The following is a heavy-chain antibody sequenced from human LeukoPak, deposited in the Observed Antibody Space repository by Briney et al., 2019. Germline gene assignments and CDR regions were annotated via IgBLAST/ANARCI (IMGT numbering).Heavy chain of an antibody. D-gene: IGHD2-2*02. CDR1: GGSINSSTYY. CDR2: IYYSGTT. Sequence: SETLSLTCTVSGGSINSSTYYWGWIRQPPGKGLEWIGSIYYSGTTYYSSSLKSRVTISVDTSKNQFSLKLSSVTAADTAVYYCARVVCSSTRCNSLGYFDYWGQGTLVTVSS. V-gene: IGHV4-39*01. CDR3: ARVVCSSTRCNSLGYFDY. J-gene: IGHJ4*02.